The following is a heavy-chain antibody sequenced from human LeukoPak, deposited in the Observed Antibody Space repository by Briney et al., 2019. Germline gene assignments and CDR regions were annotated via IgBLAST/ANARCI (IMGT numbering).Heavy chain of an antibody. Sequence: SVTLSCKASGCTFSSYAISWVRQAPGQGLEWMGGIIPILGTANYAQKFQGRVTITADESTSTAYMELSSLRSEDTAVYYCARDSESGSSTRRALDYWGQGTLVTVS. CDR3: ARDSESGSSTRRALDY. CDR1: GCTFSSYA. J-gene: IGHJ4*02. CDR2: IIPILGTA. V-gene: IGHV1-69*13. D-gene: IGHD1-26*01.